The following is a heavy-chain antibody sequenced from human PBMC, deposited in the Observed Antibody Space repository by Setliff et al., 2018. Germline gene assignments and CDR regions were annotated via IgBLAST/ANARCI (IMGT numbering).Heavy chain of an antibody. Sequence: PGESLKIFCQGSGYSFSNFWIGWVRQMPGKGLEWMGIIYPGDSHTRYSPSFQGQVTMSADQSINTAYLQWSNLKASDTAIYYWARSLVGATYSVYFDYWGQGALVTVSS. CDR3: ARSLVGATYSVYFDY. CDR2: IYPGDSHT. J-gene: IGHJ4*02. CDR1: GYSFSNFW. V-gene: IGHV5-51*01. D-gene: IGHD1-26*01.